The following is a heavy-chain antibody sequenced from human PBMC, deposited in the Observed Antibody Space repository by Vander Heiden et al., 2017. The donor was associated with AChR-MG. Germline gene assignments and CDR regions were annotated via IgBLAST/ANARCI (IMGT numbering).Heavy chain of an antibody. CDR1: GFHLSLYT. J-gene: IGHJ6*03. D-gene: IGHD2-15*01. V-gene: IGHV3-30*04. CDR3: ARAGYCSGESCHAIHYYSYMDV. Sequence: QLQLVESGGGVVQPGRSLRLSCAASGFHLSLYTIHWVRQAPGKGLEWVAVISYDAKNKYNADSVKGRFTISRDNSENTLYLQMNSLRPEDTAVYYYARAGYCSGESCHAIHYYSYMDVWGKGTAVTVSS. CDR2: ISYDAKNK.